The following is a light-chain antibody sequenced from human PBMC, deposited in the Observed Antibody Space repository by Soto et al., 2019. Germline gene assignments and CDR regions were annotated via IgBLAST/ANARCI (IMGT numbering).Light chain of an antibody. J-gene: IGLJ1*01. CDR2: NNN. V-gene: IGLV1-44*01. CDR1: SSNIGTNT. CDR3: ATWDHSLNGFFL. Sequence: QSVLTQPPSASGTPGQRVTISCSGSSSNIGTNTVNWYLELPGTAPKLLIYNNNKRPSGVPERSSGSKSGTSASLAISGLQSEDEANYYCATWDHSLNGFFLFGSGTKVTVL.